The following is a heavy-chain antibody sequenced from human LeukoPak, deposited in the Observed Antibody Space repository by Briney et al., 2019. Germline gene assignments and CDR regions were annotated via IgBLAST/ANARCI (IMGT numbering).Heavy chain of an antibody. V-gene: IGHV1-69*02. J-gene: IGHJ6*02. Sequence: SVKVSCKASGYTFTSYYMHWVRQAPGQGLEWMGRIIPILGIANYAQKFQGRVTITADKSTSTAYMELSSLRSEDTAVYYCVVGLAYYYYGMDVWGQGTTVTVSS. CDR3: VVGLAYYYYGMDV. CDR2: IIPILGIA. D-gene: IGHD3-16*01. CDR1: GYTFTSYY.